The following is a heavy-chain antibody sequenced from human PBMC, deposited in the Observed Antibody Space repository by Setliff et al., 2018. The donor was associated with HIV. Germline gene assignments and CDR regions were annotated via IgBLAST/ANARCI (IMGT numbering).Heavy chain of an antibody. Sequence: SETLSLTCTVSGGSINSGDYYWSWSRQPPGKGLEWIGEITHSGSTNYNPSLETRVTISVDTSKNQFSLKLSSVTAADTAVYYCAKGVAGLQYYYYYMDVWGKGTTVTVSS. D-gene: IGHD6-19*01. J-gene: IGHJ6*03. CDR3: AKGVAGLQYYYYYMDV. CDR2: ITHSGST. CDR1: GGSINSGDYY. V-gene: IGHV4-34*01.